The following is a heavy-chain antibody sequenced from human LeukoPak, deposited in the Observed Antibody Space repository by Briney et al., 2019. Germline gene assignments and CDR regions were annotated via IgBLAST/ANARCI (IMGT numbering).Heavy chain of an antibody. J-gene: IGHJ4*02. CDR3: ARDGDSSSSFVLRYYFDY. D-gene: IGHD6-6*01. CDR1: GGSISSSSYY. V-gene: IGHV4-39*07. CDR2: IYYIGST. Sequence: SETLSLTCTVSGGSISSSSYYWGWIRQPPGKGLEWIGSIYYIGSTYYNPSLKNRVTISVDTSENQFSLKLRSVTAADTAVYYCARDGDSSSSFVLRYYFDYWGQGTLVTVSS.